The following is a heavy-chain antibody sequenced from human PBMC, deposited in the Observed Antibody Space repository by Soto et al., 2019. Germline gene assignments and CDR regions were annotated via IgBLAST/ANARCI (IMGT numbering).Heavy chain of an antibody. V-gene: IGHV2-5*02. CDR1: GFSLSTTAEG. CDR2: IYWDDDE. J-gene: IGHJ4*02. CDR3: AHGSCSSADCYPNPYLDY. Sequence: QITLKESGPTLVKPTQTLTLTCTFSGFSLSTTAEGVGWIRQPPGKALEWLALIYWDDDERYSPSLKSRLTITKDTSINQVVLTMTNVDPVDTATYYCAHGSCSSADCYPNPYLDYWGQGILVTVSS. D-gene: IGHD2-2*01.